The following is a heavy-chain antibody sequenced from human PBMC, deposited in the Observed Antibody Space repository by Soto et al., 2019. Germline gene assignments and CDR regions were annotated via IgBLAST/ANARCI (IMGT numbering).Heavy chain of an antibody. CDR1: RYTPPEIF. Sequence: GAPVKGSRKGFRYTPPEIFLHRVRQAPGKGLEWMGGFDPEDGETIYAQKFQGRVTMTEDTSTDTAYMELSSLRSEDTAVYYCATVYSSSWYQGEYYFDYWGQGTLVTVSS. CDR2: FDPEDGET. V-gene: IGHV1-24*01. CDR3: ATVYSSSWYQGEYYFDY. J-gene: IGHJ4*02. D-gene: IGHD6-13*01.